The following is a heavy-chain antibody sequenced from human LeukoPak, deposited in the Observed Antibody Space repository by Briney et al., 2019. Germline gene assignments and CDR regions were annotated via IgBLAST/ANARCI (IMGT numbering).Heavy chain of an antibody. CDR1: GGSISSGGYY. Sequence: SETLSLTCTVSGGSISSGGYYWSWIRQHPGKGLEWIGYIYYSGSTYYNPSPKSRVTISVDTSKNQFSLKLSSVTAADTAVYYCARELVGQCGGDCYYWYFDLWGRGTLVTVSS. CDR3: ARELVGQCGGDCYYWYFDL. CDR2: IYYSGST. J-gene: IGHJ2*01. D-gene: IGHD2-21*02. V-gene: IGHV4-31*03.